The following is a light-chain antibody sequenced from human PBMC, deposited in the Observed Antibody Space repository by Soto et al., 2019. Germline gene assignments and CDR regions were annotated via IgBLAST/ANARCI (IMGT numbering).Light chain of an antibody. CDR3: QQYSSSPPEFT. CDR2: GAS. Sequence: EIVLTQSPGTLSLSPGERATLSCRASQSISSNYLAWDQQRPGQAPRLLIFGASYSATGIPDRFSGSGSGTDFTLTISRLEPEDFAVYYCQQYSSSPPEFTFGPGTRVDSK. J-gene: IGKJ3*01. V-gene: IGKV3-20*01. CDR1: QSISSNY.